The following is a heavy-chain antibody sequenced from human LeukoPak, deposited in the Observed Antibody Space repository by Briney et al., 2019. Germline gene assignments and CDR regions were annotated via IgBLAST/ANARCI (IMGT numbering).Heavy chain of an antibody. CDR1: GFTFSSYA. J-gene: IGHJ4*02. D-gene: IGHD2/OR15-2a*01. Sequence: GGSLRLSCAASGFTFSSYAMSWVRQAPGKGLEWVSSISGGGGTTYYADSVKGRFTIPRDTSKNTLYLQMNSLRAEDTAVYYCAKDRTTPFDYWGQGTLVTVSS. CDR2: ISGGGGTT. V-gene: IGHV3-23*01. CDR3: AKDRTTPFDY.